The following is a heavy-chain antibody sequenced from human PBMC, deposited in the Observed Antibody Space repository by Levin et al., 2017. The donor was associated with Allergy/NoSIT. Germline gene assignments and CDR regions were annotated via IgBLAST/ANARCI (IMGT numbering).Heavy chain of an antibody. Sequence: SGPTLVKPTETLTLTCTFSGFSLSTTKLGVGWIRQPPGKALEWLALIYWDDEKRYSPSLRSRLTITKDTSENRVVLTMTNMDPVDTGTYYCARRTWNDYNRGGYPLCDPWGQGALVIVSS. D-gene: IGHD3-22*01. CDR1: GFSLSTTKLG. J-gene: IGHJ5*02. V-gene: IGHV2-5*02. CDR2: IYWDDEK. CDR3: ARRTWNDYNRGGYPLCDP.